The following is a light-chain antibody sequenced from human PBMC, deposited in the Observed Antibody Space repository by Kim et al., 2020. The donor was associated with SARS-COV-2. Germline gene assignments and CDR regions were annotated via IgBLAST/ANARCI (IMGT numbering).Light chain of an antibody. J-gene: IGLJ2*01. Sequence: SSELTQDPAVSVALGQTVRITCQGDSLRSYYATWYQQKPGQAPILLIYAKNNRPSGIPDRFSGSSSGNTASLTITGAQAEDAADYYCNPPATNDNVVFGG. CDR1: SLRSYY. CDR3: NPPATNDNVV. CDR2: AKN. V-gene: IGLV3-19*01.